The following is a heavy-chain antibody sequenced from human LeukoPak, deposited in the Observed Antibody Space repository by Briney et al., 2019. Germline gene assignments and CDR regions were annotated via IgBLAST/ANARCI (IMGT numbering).Heavy chain of an antibody. J-gene: IGHJ6*03. CDR2: TSGSI. CDR1: GASISSHY. CDR3: ARVLAIFGLDTTDFYMDV. Sequence: SETLSLTCAVSGASISSHYWSWIRQPPGKGLEWIGYTSGSISDNPSLKSRVAVSVDPSQNQVSLSLTSVTAAATAVYYCARVLAIFGLDTTDFYMDVWGKGTTVTVSS. D-gene: IGHD3/OR15-3a*01. V-gene: IGHV4-59*11.